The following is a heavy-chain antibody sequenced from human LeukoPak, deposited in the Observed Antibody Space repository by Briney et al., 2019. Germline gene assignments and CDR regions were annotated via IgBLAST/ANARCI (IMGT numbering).Heavy chain of an antibody. D-gene: IGHD5-18*01. V-gene: IGHV3-49*04. J-gene: IGHJ6*02. CDR3: TRGPRQLWLYYGMDV. CDR2: IRSKAYGGTT. CDR1: GFTFGDHA. Sequence: PGGSLRLSCTASGFTFGDHAMSWVRQAPGEGLEWVGFIRSKAYGGTTEYAASVKGRFTISRDDSKSIAYLQMNSLKTEDTAVYYCTRGPRQLWLYYGMDVWGQGTTVIVSS.